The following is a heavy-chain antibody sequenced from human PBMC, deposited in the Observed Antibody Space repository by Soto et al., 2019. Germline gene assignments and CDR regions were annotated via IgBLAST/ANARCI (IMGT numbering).Heavy chain of an antibody. D-gene: IGHD3-16*01. Sequence: EVQLVESGGGLVQPGGSLRLSCVASGFTFSSYWMHWVRQAPGKGLVWVSHINNDGSSTTYADSVKGRFTISRDNAKNTLYLQMNSLRDEDTAAYYCVRDSWGLHHWGQGTLVTVSS. V-gene: IGHV3-74*01. J-gene: IGHJ5*02. CDR3: VRDSWGLHH. CDR1: GFTFSSYW. CDR2: INNDGSST.